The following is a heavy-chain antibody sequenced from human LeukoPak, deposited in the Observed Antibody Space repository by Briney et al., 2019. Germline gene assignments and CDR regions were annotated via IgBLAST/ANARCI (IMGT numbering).Heavy chain of an antibody. CDR1: GDSMTSYY. D-gene: IGHD5-18*01. CDR3: ARENDRYGRIDY. CDR2: IYYSGTS. Sequence: SETLSLTCTVSGDSMTSYYWSWIRQPPGKGLEWIGNIYYSGTSNYNPSLRSRVTISEDTSKNQFSLELNSVTAADTAVYYCARENDRYGRIDYWGQGTQVTVSS. V-gene: IGHV4-59*01. J-gene: IGHJ4*02.